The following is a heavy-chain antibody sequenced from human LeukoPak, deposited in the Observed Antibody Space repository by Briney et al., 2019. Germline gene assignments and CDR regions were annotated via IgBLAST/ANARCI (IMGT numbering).Heavy chain of an antibody. J-gene: IGHJ3*02. D-gene: IGHD1-26*01. CDR2: ISSSGSTI. CDR1: GFTFSSYE. V-gene: IGHV3-48*03. Sequence: PGGSLRLSCAASGFTFSSYEMNWVCQAPGKGLEWVSYISSSGSTIYYADSVKGRFTISRDNAKNSLYLQMNSLRAEDTAVYYCAKDFQRWEGHAFDIWGQGTMVTDSS. CDR3: AKDFQRWEGHAFDI.